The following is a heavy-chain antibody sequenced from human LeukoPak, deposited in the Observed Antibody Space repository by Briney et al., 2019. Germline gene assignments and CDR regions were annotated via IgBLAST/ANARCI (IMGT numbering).Heavy chain of an antibody. D-gene: IGHD3-16*01. J-gene: IGHJ3*02. CDR1: GYTFTGYC. CDR3: ARELGEAFDI. Sequence: ASVKVSCKASGYTFTGYCMHCVRQSPGQGLEQMGLINPSGGTTSCAQKFQCRVTMTRETFKSPVYMDPSRLSSVDTAVYYCARELGEAFDIWGEGTMVTVSS. V-gene: IGHV1-46*03. CDR2: INPSGGTT.